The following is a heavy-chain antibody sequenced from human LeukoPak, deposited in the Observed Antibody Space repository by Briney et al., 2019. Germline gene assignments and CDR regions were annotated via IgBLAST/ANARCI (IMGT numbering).Heavy chain of an antibody. Sequence: GGSLRLSCAASGFTVSANYMSWVRQAPGKGLDWVSVIYSDASTNYADSVKGRFAISRDNSKNTVYLQMNSLRAEDTAVYYCARDGGAVANHYYYYGMDVWGQGTTVTVSS. D-gene: IGHD6-19*01. CDR3: ARDGGAVANHYYYYGMDV. V-gene: IGHV3-53*01. CDR2: IYSDAST. J-gene: IGHJ6*02. CDR1: GFTVSANY.